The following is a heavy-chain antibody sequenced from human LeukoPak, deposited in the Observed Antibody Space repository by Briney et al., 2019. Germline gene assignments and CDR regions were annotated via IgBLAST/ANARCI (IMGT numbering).Heavy chain of an antibody. J-gene: IGHJ6*03. Sequence: PSETLSLTCAINGGSFSGYYVTWIRQAPGKGLEWIGEINPRGSTIHNPSPKSRATISLDTSKNQFSLKLSSVTAADTAVYYCARETKLLANPQYYFFMDVWGKGTTVTVSS. CDR2: INPRGST. CDR3: ARETKLLANPQYYFFMDV. V-gene: IGHV4-34*04. CDR1: GGSFSGYY. D-gene: IGHD2-15*01.